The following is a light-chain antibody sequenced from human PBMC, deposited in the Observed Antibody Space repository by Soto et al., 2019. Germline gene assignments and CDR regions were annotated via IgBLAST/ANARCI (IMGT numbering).Light chain of an antibody. V-gene: IGLV2-14*01. CDR3: SSYTSCSTRV. CDR1: SSDVGGYKY. CDR2: DVS. Sequence: QSALTQTASVSGSPGQSITISCTGTSSDVGGYKYVSWYQQHPGEAPKLMIYDVSNRPSGVSNRFSGSKSGNTASLTISGLQAEDEADYYCSSYTSCSTRVFGTGTKVTVL. J-gene: IGLJ1*01.